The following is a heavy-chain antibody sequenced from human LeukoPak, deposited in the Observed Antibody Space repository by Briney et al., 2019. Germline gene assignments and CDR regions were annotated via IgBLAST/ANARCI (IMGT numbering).Heavy chain of an antibody. V-gene: IGHV4-30-4*01. CDR1: GGSISSGDYY. D-gene: IGHD3-10*01. J-gene: IGHJ4*02. CDR2: IYYSGST. CDR3: ARDSGDYYGSGRFDY. Sequence: KSSETLSLTCTVSGGSISSGDYYWSWIRQPPGKGLEWIGYIYYSGSTYYNPSLKSRVTISVDTSKNQFSLKLSSVTAADTAVYYCARDSGDYYGSGRFDYWGQGTLVTVSS.